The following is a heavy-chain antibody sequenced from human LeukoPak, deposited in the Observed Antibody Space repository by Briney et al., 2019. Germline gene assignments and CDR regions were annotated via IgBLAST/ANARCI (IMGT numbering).Heavy chain of an antibody. Sequence: GGSLRLSCTASGFTFSSYSMNWVRQAPGKGVEWVSYISSSSNTIYYADSVKGRFTISRDNAKNSLCLQMNSLRAEDTAVYYCARDRPWGNGAFDIWGQGTMVTVSS. CDR3: ARDRPWGNGAFDI. CDR2: ISSSSNTI. D-gene: IGHD3-16*01. CDR1: GFTFSSYS. J-gene: IGHJ3*02. V-gene: IGHV3-48*01.